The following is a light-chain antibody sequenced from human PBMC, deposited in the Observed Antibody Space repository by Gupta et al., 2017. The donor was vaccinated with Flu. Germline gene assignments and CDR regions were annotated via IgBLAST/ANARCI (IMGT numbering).Light chain of an antibody. Sequence: TSSDVGGDNSVSWYQQHPGEAPKLLSYEVSNRPSGVSSRFSGSTSGNTASMTISGLQTEDEADYYCSSYASSITLIFGGGTKLTVL. V-gene: IGLV2-14*01. CDR1: SSDVGGDNS. CDR2: EVS. J-gene: IGLJ2*01. CDR3: SSYASSITLI.